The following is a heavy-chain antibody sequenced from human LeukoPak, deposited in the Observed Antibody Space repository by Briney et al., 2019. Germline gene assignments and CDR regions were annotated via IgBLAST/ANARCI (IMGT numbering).Heavy chain of an antibody. Sequence: PGESLKISCKGSGYAFSSYWIGWVRQMPGKGLEWMGIIYPGDSDTRYSPSLQGQVTISVDTSIGTAYLQWSSLKASDTAIYYCARQNDFRLDYWGQGTLVTVSS. V-gene: IGHV5-51*01. CDR2: IYPGDSDT. CDR3: ARQNDFRLDY. D-gene: IGHD3-3*01. CDR1: GYAFSSYW. J-gene: IGHJ4*02.